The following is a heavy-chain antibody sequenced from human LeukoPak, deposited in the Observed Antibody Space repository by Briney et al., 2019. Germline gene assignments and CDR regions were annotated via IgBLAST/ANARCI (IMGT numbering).Heavy chain of an antibody. CDR3: ARDPRGFMSSIVDY. V-gene: IGHV3-30-3*01. J-gene: IGHJ4*02. CDR1: GFTFSSYA. D-gene: IGHD6-6*01. CDR2: ISYDGTNK. Sequence: GGSLRLSCAASGFTFSSYAMHWVRQAPGKGLEWVAVISYDGTNKYYADSVKGRFTISRDNSKNTLYLQMNSLRAEDTAVYYCARDPRGFMSSIVDYWGQGTLVTVSS.